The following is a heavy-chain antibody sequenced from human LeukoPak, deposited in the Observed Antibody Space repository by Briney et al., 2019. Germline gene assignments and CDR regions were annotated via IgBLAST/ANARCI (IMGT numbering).Heavy chain of an antibody. D-gene: IGHD1-1*01. CDR3: AKENKEATDTVSFDH. CDR1: GFIFSDHY. V-gene: IGHV3-23*01. J-gene: IGHJ4*02. CDR2: ISSSGVNT. Sequence: GGSLRLSCAASGFIFSDHYMDWVRQAPGEALEWVSAISSSGVNTYYADSVKGRFTISRDNSKNTLDLQMSSLRAADTAVYYCAKENKEATDTVSFDHWGQGTLVTVSS.